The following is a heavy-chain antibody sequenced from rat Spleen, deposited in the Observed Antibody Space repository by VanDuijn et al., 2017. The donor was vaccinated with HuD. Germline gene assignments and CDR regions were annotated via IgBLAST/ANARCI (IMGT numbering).Heavy chain of an antibody. Sequence: VLLQESGPGLVKPSQSLSLTCTVSGFSLTDYSVHWVRQPPGKGLEWMGRIQSGGSTDYNSALKSRLSISRDTSKSQVFLKMNSLQTDDTGTYYCVRDRYFFEYWDQGVMVTVSS. J-gene: IGHJ2*01. CDR1: GFSLTDYS. V-gene: IGHV2-19*01. CDR2: IQSGGST. CDR3: VRDRYFFEY.